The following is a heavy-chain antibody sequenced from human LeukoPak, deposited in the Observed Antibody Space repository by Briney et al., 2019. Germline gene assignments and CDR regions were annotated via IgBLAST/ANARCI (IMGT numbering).Heavy chain of an antibody. CDR3: ARDQAGSGHYADY. V-gene: IGHV3-30*02. Sequence: PGGSLRLSCAASGFTFSNYAMHWVRQAPGKGLEGLAYIRYDGSSKYYADFVKGRFTISRDNSKNTLYLQMNSLRGEDTAVYYCARDQAGSGHYADYWGQGTLVTVSS. CDR1: GFTFSNYA. J-gene: IGHJ4*02. D-gene: IGHD3-10*01. CDR2: IRYDGSSK.